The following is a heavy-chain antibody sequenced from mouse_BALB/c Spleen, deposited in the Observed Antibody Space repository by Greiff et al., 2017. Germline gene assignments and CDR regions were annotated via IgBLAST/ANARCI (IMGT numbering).Heavy chain of an antibody. CDR3: ARNLMDY. Sequence: DVKLQESGPELVKPGASVKISCKASGYSFTGYFMNWVMQSHGKSLEWIGRINPYNGDTFYNQKFKGKATLTVDKSSSTAHMELRSLASEDSAVYYCARNLMDYWGQGTSVTVSS. CDR1: GYSFTGYF. CDR2: INPYNGDT. V-gene: IGHV1-20*02. J-gene: IGHJ4*01.